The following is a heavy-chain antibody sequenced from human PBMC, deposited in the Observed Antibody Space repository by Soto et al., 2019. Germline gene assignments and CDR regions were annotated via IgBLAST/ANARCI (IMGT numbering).Heavy chain of an antibody. CDR2: LSXYXXXX. CDR1: GYTFSSYS. Sequence: ASVMALCKTSGYTFSSYSLSWVPQAPGQGLEXXGWLSXYXXXXXXAQNFQGRVTVTTDTSTDTAYMELRSLRYDDTAVYFCATVVGAVPYWGQGTLVTV. J-gene: IGHJ4*02. D-gene: IGHD1-26*01. V-gene: IGHV1-18*01. CDR3: ATVVGAVPY.